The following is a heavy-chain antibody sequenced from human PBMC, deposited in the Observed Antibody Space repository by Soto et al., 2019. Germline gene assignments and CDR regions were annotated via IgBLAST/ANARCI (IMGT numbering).Heavy chain of an antibody. CDR2: IYWDDSK. CDR1: GFSLSTSRVG. V-gene: IGHV2-5*02. D-gene: IGHD1-26*01. Sequence: QITLKESGPTLVKPTQTLTLTCTFSGFSLSTSRVGVTWIRQPPGKALDWLAVIYWDDSKTYSPSLKSRLTITWDTSKNQMVLTMTNVDPVDTATYYCAHAYGGRSLYWGQGTLVTVSS. J-gene: IGHJ4*02. CDR3: AHAYGGRSLY.